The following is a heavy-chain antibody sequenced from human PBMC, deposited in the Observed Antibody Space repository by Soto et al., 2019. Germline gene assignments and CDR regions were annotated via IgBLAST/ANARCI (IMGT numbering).Heavy chain of an antibody. Sequence: HQTPRKGLVWVSRINSDGSSTSYADSVMGRFTISQDNAKNTLYLQINILRADDLAVYYSARSGSVSHQGVWGQGTTVTVSS. V-gene: IGHV3-74*01. D-gene: IGHD3-3*01. CDR2: INSDGSST. J-gene: IGHJ6*02. CDR3: ARSGSVSHQGV.